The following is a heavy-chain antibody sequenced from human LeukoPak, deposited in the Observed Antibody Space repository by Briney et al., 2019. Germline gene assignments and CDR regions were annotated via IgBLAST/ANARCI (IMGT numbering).Heavy chain of an antibody. J-gene: IGHJ4*02. CDR1: GGSISSYY. V-gene: IGHV4-59*08. CDR2: IYYSGST. CDR3: ARLPGGGNFDY. D-gene: IGHD2-15*01. Sequence: PSETLSLTCTVSGGSISSYYWSWIRQPPGKGLEWIGYIYYSGSTNYNPSLKSRVTISVDTSKNQFSLKLSSVTAADTAVYYCARLPGGGNFDYWGQGTLVTVSS.